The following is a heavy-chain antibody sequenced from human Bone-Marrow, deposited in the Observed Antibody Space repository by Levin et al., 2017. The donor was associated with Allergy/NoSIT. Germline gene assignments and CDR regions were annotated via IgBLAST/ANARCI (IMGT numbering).Heavy chain of an antibody. Sequence: GGSLRLSCAASGFTFSSYAMHWVRQAPGKGLEWVAVISYDGSNKYYADSVKGRFTISRDNSKNTLYLQMNSLRAEDTAVYYCARDSMYGSGRGIYYFDYWGQGTLVTVSS. CDR3: ARDSMYGSGRGIYYFDY. J-gene: IGHJ4*02. D-gene: IGHD3-10*01. V-gene: IGHV3-30*04. CDR1: GFTFSSYA. CDR2: ISYDGSNK.